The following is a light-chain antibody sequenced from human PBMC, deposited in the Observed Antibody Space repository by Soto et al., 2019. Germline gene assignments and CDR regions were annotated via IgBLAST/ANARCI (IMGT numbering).Light chain of an antibody. Sequence: EIVMTQSPATLSVSPGERATLSCRARQSVSSNLAWYQQKPGQAPRLLIYCTSTRATGIPARFSGSGSGTEFTPTISSLQSEDFAVYYCQMCNPWTQETFGQGTKVDI. V-gene: IGKV3-15*01. CDR1: QSVSSN. J-gene: IGKJ1*01. CDR2: CTS. CDR3: QMCNPWTQET.